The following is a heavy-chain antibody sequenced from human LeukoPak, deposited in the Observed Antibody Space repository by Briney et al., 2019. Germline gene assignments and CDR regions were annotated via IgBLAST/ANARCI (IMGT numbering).Heavy chain of an antibody. CDR3: VRLASGLIDY. CDR2: IHYIGST. D-gene: IGHD6-19*01. J-gene: IGHJ4*02. CDR1: GGSIDNSHYY. Sequence: PSETLSLTCTVSGGSIDNSHYYCGWIRQPPGEGLEWIARIHYIGSTHYNPSLKSRVTISVDTSKNQFSLKLSSVTAADTAVYYCVRLASGLIDYWGQGTLVTVSS. V-gene: IGHV4-39*01.